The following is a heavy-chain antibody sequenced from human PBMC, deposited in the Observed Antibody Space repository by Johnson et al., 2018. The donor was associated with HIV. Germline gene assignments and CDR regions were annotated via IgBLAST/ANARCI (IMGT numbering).Heavy chain of an antibody. V-gene: IGHV3-66*02. CDR2: IYSGGST. CDR1: GFTVSSNY. D-gene: IGHD3-10*01. CDR3: ARDRPITMDPRGAFDI. J-gene: IGHJ3*02. Sequence: VQLVESGGGVVQPGRSLRLSCAASGFTVSSNYMSWVRQAPGKGLEWVSVIYSGGSTYYADSVKGRFTISRDNSKNTLYLQMNSLRAEDTAVYYCARDRPITMDPRGAFDIWGQGTMVTVSS.